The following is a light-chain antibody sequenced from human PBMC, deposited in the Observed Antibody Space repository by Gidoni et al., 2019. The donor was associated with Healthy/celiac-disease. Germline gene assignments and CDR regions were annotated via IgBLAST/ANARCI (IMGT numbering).Light chain of an antibody. CDR3: QQYGSSRPYT. CDR2: GAS. CDR1: QSVSSSY. J-gene: IGKJ2*01. V-gene: IGKV3-20*01. Sequence: EIVLTQSPGTLSLSPGERATLSCRASQSVSSSYLAWYQQKHGQAPRLLNYGASSRATGIPNRFSGSGSGTDFTLTISILYAEYFAVYYCQQYGSSRPYTFGQGTKLEIK.